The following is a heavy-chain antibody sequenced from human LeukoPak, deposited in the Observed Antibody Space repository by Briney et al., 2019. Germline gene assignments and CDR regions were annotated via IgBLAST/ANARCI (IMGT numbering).Heavy chain of an antibody. Sequence: PGRSLRLSCAASGFTFSSYGMHWVRQAPGKGLEWVAVISYDGSNKYYADSVKGRFTISRDNSKNTLYLQMNSLRAEDTAVYYCAKAQRGYSYGDDAFDIWGQGTMVTVSS. CDR1: GFTFSSYG. V-gene: IGHV3-30*18. J-gene: IGHJ3*02. CDR3: AKAQRGYSYGDDAFDI. D-gene: IGHD5-18*01. CDR2: ISYDGSNK.